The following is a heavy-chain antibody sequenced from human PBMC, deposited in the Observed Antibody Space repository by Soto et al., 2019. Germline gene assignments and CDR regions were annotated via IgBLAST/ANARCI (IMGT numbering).Heavy chain of an antibody. J-gene: IGHJ4*02. Sequence: SETLSLTCAVSGGFASTNNWWSWVRQPPGKGLEWIGDAYHSGSTEYNPSLKSRVSISVDKSKNQISLKLTSATAADTAVYYCARSPPSSYYGGSGTFDYWGQGTLVTVSS. V-gene: IGHV4-4*02. CDR1: GGFASTNNW. CDR3: ARSPPSSYYGGSGTFDY. D-gene: IGHD3-10*01. CDR2: AYHSGST.